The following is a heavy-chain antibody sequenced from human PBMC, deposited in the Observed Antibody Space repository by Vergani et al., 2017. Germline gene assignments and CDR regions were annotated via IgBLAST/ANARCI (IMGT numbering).Heavy chain of an antibody. D-gene: IGHD4-17*01. CDR1: GFTFDDYA. J-gene: IGHJ4*02. CDR3: AKAPGFSYGDYTYGDYFDG. CDR2: ISWISGSI. V-gene: IGHV3-9*01. Sequence: EVQLVESGGGLVQPGRSLRLSCAASGFTFDDYAMHWVRQAPGKSLEWVSGISWISGSIGYADSVKGRFTISRDNAKNSLYLQMNSLRAEDTALYYCAKAPGFSYGDYTYGDYFDGWGQGTLVTVSS.